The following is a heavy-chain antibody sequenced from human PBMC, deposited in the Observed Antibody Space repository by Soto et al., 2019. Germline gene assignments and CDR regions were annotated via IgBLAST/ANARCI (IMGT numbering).Heavy chain of an antibody. CDR3: AREGLVVTGYVC. CDR1: GVSVSSNSAT. D-gene: IGHD2-21*02. V-gene: IGHV6-1*01. Sequence: PSQTLSLTCAISGVSVSSNSATWNWIRQSPSRGLEWLGRTYYKSKWYNDYAVSVRSRITISPDTSRNQFSLQLNSVIPEDTAVYYCAREGLVVTGYVCWGQGTPVTVSS. CDR2: TYYKSKWYN. J-gene: IGHJ4*02.